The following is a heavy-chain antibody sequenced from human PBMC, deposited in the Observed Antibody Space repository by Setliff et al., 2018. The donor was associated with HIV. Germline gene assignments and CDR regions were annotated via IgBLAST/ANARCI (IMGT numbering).Heavy chain of an antibody. Sequence: SLTCTVSRDSIGDYYWNGIRQPAGRGLEWIGRVYASAYSNYNPSLKSRVTMSVDTSQNQFSLKLRSVNATDTAVYYCARDWVTRSNYYGSGSPWYFDFWGRGILVTVSS. CDR1: RDSIGDYY. J-gene: IGHJ2*01. D-gene: IGHD3-10*01. CDR2: VYASAYS. V-gene: IGHV4-4*07. CDR3: ARDWVTRSNYYGSGSPWYFDF.